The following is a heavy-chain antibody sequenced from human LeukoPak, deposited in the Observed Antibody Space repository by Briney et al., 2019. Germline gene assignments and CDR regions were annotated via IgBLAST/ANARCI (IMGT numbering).Heavy chain of an antibody. CDR3: VGAYCSSTSCYKNAFDI. Sequence: SETLSLTCTVSGGSISSSSYYWGWIRQPPGKGLEWIGSIYYSGSTYYNPSLKSRVTISVDTSKNQFSLKLSSVTAADTAVYYCVGAYCSSTSCYKNAFDIWGQGTMVTVSS. V-gene: IGHV4-39*01. D-gene: IGHD2-2*02. J-gene: IGHJ3*02. CDR2: IYYSGST. CDR1: GGSISSSSYY.